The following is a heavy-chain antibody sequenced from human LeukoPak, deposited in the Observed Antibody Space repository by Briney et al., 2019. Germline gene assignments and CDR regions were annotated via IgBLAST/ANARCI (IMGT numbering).Heavy chain of an antibody. CDR2: MNPNSGNT. V-gene: IGHV1-8*01. Sequence: ASVKVSCKASGYTFTSYDINWVRQATGQGLEWMGWMNPNSGNTXYAQKFQGRVTMTRNTSISTAYMELSSLRSEDTAVYYCAXXXLXYXXGGSCYRRGLNWFDPWGQGTLVTVSS. CDR3: AXXXLXYXXGGSCYRRGLNWFDP. J-gene: IGHJ5*02. D-gene: IGHD2-15*01. CDR1: GYTFTSYD.